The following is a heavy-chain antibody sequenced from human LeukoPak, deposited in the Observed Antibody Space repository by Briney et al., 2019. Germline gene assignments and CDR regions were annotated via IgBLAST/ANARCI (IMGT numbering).Heavy chain of an antibody. CDR1: GFTFSSYA. CDR2: ISYDGSNK. J-gene: IGHJ3*02. Sequence: GGSLRLSCAASGFTFSSYAMHWVRQAPGKGLEWVAVISYDGSNKYYADSVKGRFTISRDNSKSTLYLQMNSLRAEDTAVYYCARGRYSYGPAGQAFDIWGLGTMVTVSS. V-gene: IGHV3-30*04. D-gene: IGHD5-18*01. CDR3: ARGRYSYGPAGQAFDI.